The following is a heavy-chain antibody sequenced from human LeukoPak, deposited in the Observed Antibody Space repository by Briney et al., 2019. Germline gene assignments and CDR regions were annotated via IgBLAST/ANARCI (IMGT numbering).Heavy chain of an antibody. V-gene: IGHV3-9*01. CDR2: ISWNSGTI. J-gene: IGHJ4*02. CDR1: GFIFNNYA. CDR3: AKDNRRHYTSGPNPDSLH. D-gene: IGHD6-19*01. Sequence: GGSLRLSCAGSGFIFNNYAMHWVRQPPGKGLEWVSGISWNSGTIDYADSVRGRFTISRDNAKNSLYLQMDSLRVEDTAFYYCAKDNRRHYTSGPNPDSLHWGQGALVTISS.